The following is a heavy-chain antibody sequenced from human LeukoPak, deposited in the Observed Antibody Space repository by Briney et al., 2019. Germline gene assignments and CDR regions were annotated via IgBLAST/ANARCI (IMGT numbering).Heavy chain of an antibody. CDR2: IYYSGST. V-gene: IGHV4-39*01. CDR3: ARQGSGIPR. Sequence: SETLSLTCTVSGGSISSSSYYWGWIRQPPGKGLEWIGSIYYSGSTYYNPSLKSRVTISVDTSKNQFSLKLSSVTAADTAVYYCARQGSGIPRWGQGTLVTVSS. J-gene: IGHJ4*02. D-gene: IGHD2-21*01. CDR1: GGSISSSSYY.